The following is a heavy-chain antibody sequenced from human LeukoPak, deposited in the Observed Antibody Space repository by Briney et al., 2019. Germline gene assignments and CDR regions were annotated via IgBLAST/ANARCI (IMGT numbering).Heavy chain of an antibody. V-gene: IGHV4-39*01. J-gene: IGHJ5*02. D-gene: IGHD3-16*02. Sequence: SETLSLTCTVSGVSISSSSYYWGWIRQPPGKGLEWIGSIYYSGSTYYNPSLNSRVTISVDTSKNQFSLKLSSVTAADTAVYYCARQSKIMITFGGVIVNWFDPWGQGTLVTVSS. CDR3: ARQSKIMITFGGVIVNWFDP. CDR2: IYYSGST. CDR1: GVSISSSSYY.